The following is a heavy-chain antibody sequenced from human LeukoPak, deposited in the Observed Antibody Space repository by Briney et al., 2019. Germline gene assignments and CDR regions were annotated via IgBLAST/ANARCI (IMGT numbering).Heavy chain of an antibody. Sequence: GGSLRLSCAASGFTFSSYEMNWVRQAPGKGLEWVSYISSSDSTIYCADSVKGRFTISRDNAKNSLYLQMNSLRAEDTAIYYCARPYGDYWGQGTLVTVS. CDR1: GFTFSSYE. CDR2: ISSSDSTI. D-gene: IGHD4-17*01. V-gene: IGHV3-48*03. J-gene: IGHJ4*02. CDR3: ARPYGDY.